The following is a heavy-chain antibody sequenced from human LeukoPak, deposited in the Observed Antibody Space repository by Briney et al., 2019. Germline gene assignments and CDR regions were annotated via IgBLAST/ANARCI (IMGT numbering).Heavy chain of an antibody. J-gene: IGHJ3*02. CDR3: AKDGTAHGGAFDI. V-gene: IGHV3-48*01. CDR2: ISSSSSTI. CDR1: GFTFSSYS. Sequence: PGGSLRLSCAASGFTFSSYSMNWVRQAPGKGLEWVSYISSSSSTIYYADSVKGRFTISRDNSMNTLFLQMNTLRSEDTAVYYCAKDGTAHGGAFDIWGHGTMVTVSS. D-gene: IGHD5-18*01.